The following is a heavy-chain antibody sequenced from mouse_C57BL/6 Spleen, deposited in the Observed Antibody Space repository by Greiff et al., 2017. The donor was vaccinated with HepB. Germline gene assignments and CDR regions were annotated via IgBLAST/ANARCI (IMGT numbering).Heavy chain of an antibody. CDR3: ARLSTTVVASKGYFDV. D-gene: IGHD1-1*01. CDR1: GYTFTSYW. CDR2: IDPNSGGT. V-gene: IGHV1-72*01. Sequence: QVQLQQPGAELVKPGASVKLSCKASGYTFTSYWMHWVKQRPGRGLEWIGRIDPNSGGTKYNEKFKSKATLTVDKPSSTAYMQLSSLTSEDSAVYYCARLSTTVVASKGYFDVWGTGTTVTVSS. J-gene: IGHJ1*03.